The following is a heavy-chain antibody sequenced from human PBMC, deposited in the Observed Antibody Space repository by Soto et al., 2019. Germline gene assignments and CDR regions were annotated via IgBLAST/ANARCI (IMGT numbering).Heavy chain of an antibody. CDR2: INPSGTST. D-gene: IGHD4-17*01. V-gene: IGHV1-46*01. J-gene: IGHJ4*02. Sequence: SSVKVSCKASGYTFTSYDMHWVRQAPGQGLEWMGLINPSGTSTSYAQKFQGRVTIVRDTSTSTVYMELSSLRSEDTAVYYCASDWGGDYPLYFLVYWGQGTLVTGSS. CDR1: GYTFTSYD. CDR3: ASDWGGDYPLYFLVY.